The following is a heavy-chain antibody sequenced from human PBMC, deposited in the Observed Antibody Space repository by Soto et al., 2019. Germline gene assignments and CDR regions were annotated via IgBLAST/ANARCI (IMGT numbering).Heavy chain of an antibody. CDR1: GVTVSSYG. J-gene: IGHJ4*02. Sequence: GGSLRLSCAASGVTVSSYGMHWVRQAPGKGLEWVSIISYDGGNKYYADSVKGRFTISRDNSKISLYLQMKSLRAEDTAVYYCARVPDLDYCSRTSCLYYFDYWGQGALVTVSS. D-gene: IGHD2-2*01. CDR3: ARVPDLDYCSRTSCLYYFDY. V-gene: IGHV3-30*03. CDR2: ISYDGGNK.